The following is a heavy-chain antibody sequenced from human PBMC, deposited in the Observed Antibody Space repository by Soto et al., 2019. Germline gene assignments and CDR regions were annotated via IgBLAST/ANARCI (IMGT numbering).Heavy chain of an antibody. CDR1: GGTFSSDT. V-gene: IGHV1-69*02. Sequence: SVKVSCTASGGTFSSDTISCVRQAPGQGLEWMGRIIPILGIANYAQKFQGRVTITADKSTSTAYMELSSLRSEDTAVYYCAGLLGYCSSTSCYRYFQHWGQGTLVTVSS. CDR3: AGLLGYCSSTSCYRYFQH. CDR2: IIPILGIA. D-gene: IGHD2-2*01. J-gene: IGHJ1*01.